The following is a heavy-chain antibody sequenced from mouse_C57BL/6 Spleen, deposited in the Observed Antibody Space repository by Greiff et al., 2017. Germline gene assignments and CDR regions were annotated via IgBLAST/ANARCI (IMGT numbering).Heavy chain of an antibody. CDR3: ARSCGSSYYFDY. CDR1: GYAFSSYW. CDR2: IYPGDGDT. V-gene: IGHV1-80*01. Sequence: QVQLQQSGAELVKPGASVKISCKASGYAFSSYWMNWVKQRPGKGLEWIGQIYPGDGDTNYNGKFKGKATLTADKSSSTAYMQLSSLTSEDSAVDCCARSCGSSYYFDYWGQGTTLTVSS. D-gene: IGHD1-1*01. J-gene: IGHJ2*01.